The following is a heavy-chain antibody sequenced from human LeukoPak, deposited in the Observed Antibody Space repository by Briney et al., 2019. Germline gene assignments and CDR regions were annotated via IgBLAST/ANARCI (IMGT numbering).Heavy chain of an antibody. J-gene: IGHJ4*02. Sequence: SETLSLTCTVSGGSISSSSYYRGWIRQPPGRGLEWIGSIYYSGSTNYNPSLKSRVTISVDTSKNQFSLKLSSVTAADTAVYYCARDSRAYYGSGSSYYFDYWGQGTLVTVSS. CDR3: ARDSRAYYGSGSSYYFDY. D-gene: IGHD3-10*01. V-gene: IGHV4-39*07. CDR1: GGSISSSSYY. CDR2: IYYSGST.